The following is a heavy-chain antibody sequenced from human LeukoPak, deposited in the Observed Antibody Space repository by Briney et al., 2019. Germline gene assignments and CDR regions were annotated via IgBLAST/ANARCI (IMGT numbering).Heavy chain of an antibody. CDR1: GYTFTSYG. D-gene: IGHD2-2*01. CDR2: ISAYNSNT. Sequence: ASVKVSCKASGYTFTSYGISWVRQAPGQGLEWMGWISAYNSNTKYAQKKLQGRVTMTTDTSTSTAYMELRSLRSDDTAVYYCTRGRRSGPRRYCSSTSCYQYWFDPWGQGTLVTVSS. J-gene: IGHJ5*02. V-gene: IGHV1-18*01. CDR3: TRGRRSGPRRYCSSTSCYQYWFDP.